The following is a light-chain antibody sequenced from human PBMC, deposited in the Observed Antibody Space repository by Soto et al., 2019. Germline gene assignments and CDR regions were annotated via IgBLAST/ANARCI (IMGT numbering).Light chain of an antibody. CDR3: QQYGSSPTWT. CDR2: GGS. Sequence: DIVLTQSPGTLSLSPWERATLSCMASQSVSSNHLAWYQQKPGQAPRLLIYGGSSRATGIPARFSGSGSETDFTLTISRLEPEDSAVYYCQQYGSSPTWTFGQGTKVDIK. V-gene: IGKV3-20*01. CDR1: QSVSSNH. J-gene: IGKJ1*01.